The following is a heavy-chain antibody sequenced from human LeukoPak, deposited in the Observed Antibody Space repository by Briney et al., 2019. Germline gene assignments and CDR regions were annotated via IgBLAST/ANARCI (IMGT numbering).Heavy chain of an antibody. CDR3: ARQGSSGCVFDY. CDR2: IYYSGST. V-gene: IGHV4-59*08. CDR1: GGSISSYY. J-gene: IGHJ4*02. D-gene: IGHD6-19*01. Sequence: PSETLSLTCTVSGGSISSYYWSWIRQPPGKGLEWIGYIYYSGSTNYNPSLKSRVTISVDTSKNQFSLKLSSVTAADTAVYYCARQGSSGCVFDYWGQGTLVTVSS.